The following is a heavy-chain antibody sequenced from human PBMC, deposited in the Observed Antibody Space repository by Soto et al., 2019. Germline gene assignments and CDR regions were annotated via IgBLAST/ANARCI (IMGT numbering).Heavy chain of an antibody. J-gene: IGHJ5*02. Sequence: ASVKVSCKASGYTFTSYAMHWVRQAPGQRLEWMGWINAGNGNTKYSQKFQGRVTITRDTSASTAYMELSSLRSEDTAVYYCARDHLPGVVRGVTNWFDPWGQGTLVTVSS. CDR2: INAGNGNT. CDR3: ARDHLPGVVRGVTNWFDP. CDR1: GYTFTSYA. V-gene: IGHV1-3*01. D-gene: IGHD3-10*02.